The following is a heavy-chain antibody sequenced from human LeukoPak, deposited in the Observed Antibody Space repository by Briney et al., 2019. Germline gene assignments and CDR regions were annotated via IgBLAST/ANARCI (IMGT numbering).Heavy chain of an antibody. Sequence: PGGSLRLSCAASGFTFSSYAMHWVRQAPGKGLEWVAVISYDGSNKYYADSVKGRFTISRDNSKNTLYLQMNSLRAEDTAVYYCARVKNWAFDYWGQGTLVTVSS. CDR2: ISYDGSNK. J-gene: IGHJ4*02. CDR1: GFTFSSYA. CDR3: ARVKNWAFDY. V-gene: IGHV3-30*01. D-gene: IGHD2/OR15-2a*01.